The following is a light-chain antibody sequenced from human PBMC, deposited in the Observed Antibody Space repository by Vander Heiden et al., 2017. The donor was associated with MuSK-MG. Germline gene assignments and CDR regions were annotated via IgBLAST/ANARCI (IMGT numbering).Light chain of an antibody. Sequence: QSVLTQPPSASGTPGQRVTISCSGSSSNIGSNTVNWYQQLPGTAPKLLIYRNNQRPSGVPDRFSGSKSGTSASLAITGLQSEDEADYYWAAWDDSLNGRVFGGGTKLTVL. CDR3: AAWDDSLNGRV. CDR1: SSNIGSNT. J-gene: IGLJ3*02. V-gene: IGLV1-44*01. CDR2: RNN.